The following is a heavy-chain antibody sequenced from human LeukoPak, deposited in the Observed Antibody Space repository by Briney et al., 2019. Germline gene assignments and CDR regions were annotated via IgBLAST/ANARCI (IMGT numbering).Heavy chain of an antibody. D-gene: IGHD3-10*01. Sequence: GGSLRLSCAASGFTFSSYSMNWGRQAPGKGLEWVSSISSSSSYIYYADSVKVRFTISRDNSKNTLYLQMNSLRAEDTAVYYCAKYYYGSGDIWGQGTMVTVSS. CDR2: ISSSSSYI. CDR3: AKYYYGSGDI. CDR1: GFTFSSYS. V-gene: IGHV3-21*04. J-gene: IGHJ3*02.